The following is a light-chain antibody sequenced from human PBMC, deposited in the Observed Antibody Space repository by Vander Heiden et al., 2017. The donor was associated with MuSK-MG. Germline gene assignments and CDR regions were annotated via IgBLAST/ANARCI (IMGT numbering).Light chain of an antibody. CDR3: QQYYSTPWT. CDR2: AAS. J-gene: IGKJ1*01. CDR1: QGISNS. V-gene: IGKV1-NL1*01. Sequence: DIQLTQSTSSLSASVGDRVTITCRASQGISNSLAWYQQKPGKAPRLLRYAASRLESGGPSRFSGSGSGTDYTLTISSLQPEDFATYYCQQYYSTPWTFGQGTKVEIK.